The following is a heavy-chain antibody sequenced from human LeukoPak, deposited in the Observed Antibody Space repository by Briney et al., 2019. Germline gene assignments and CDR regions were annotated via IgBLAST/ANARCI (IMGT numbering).Heavy chain of an antibody. CDR1: GFTFSSYA. V-gene: IGHV3-23*01. CDR2: ISGSGGST. Sequence: GGSLRLSCAASGFTFSSYAMSWVRQAPGKGLEWVSAISGSGGSTYYADSVKGRFTISRDNSKNTLYLQMNSLRAEDTAVYYCARDWAITGTTFDVWGKGTTVTVSS. J-gene: IGHJ6*04. CDR3: ARDWAITGTTFDV. D-gene: IGHD1-7*01.